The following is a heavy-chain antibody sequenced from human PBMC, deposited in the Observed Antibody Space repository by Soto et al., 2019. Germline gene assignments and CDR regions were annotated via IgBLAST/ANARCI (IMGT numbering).Heavy chain of an antibody. CDR2: IIPIFGTA. J-gene: IGHJ5*02. V-gene: IGHV1-69*13. Sequence: AAVKVSCKAAGYTFTGYAMHWVRQAPGQWREWMGGIIPIFGTANYAQKFQGRVTITADESTSTAYMELSSLRSEDTAVYYCASGAYYDSSGYRWFDPWGQGTLVTVSS. CDR1: GYTFTGYA. D-gene: IGHD3-22*01. CDR3: ASGAYYDSSGYRWFDP.